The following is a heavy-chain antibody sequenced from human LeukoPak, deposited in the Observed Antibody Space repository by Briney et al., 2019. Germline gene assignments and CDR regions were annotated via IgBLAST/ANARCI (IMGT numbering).Heavy chain of an antibody. J-gene: IGHJ4*02. Sequence: PGGSLRLSCAASGFAFSSYAMHWVRQGPGKGLEWVALGSYDGGSKYYADSVKGRITISRDNSKNTLHLQMNSLRTEDTAVYYCARVKGGIAAAGNYFDYWGQGTLVTVSS. CDR1: GFAFSSYA. D-gene: IGHD6-13*01. CDR3: ARVKGGIAAAGNYFDY. CDR2: GSYDGGSK. V-gene: IGHV3-30-3*01.